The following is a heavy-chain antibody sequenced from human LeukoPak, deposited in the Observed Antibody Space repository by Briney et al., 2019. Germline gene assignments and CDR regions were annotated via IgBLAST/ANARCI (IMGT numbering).Heavy chain of an antibody. CDR2: ISSTGTTI. V-gene: IGHV3-11*04. CDR1: GFTVSSNY. Sequence: GGSLRLSCAASGFTVSSNYMSWIRQAPGKGLEWVSYISSTGTTIYYADSVKGRFTISRDNAKNSLYLQMNSLRAEDTAVYYCARGQWLPKYYFDCWGQGTLVTVSS. D-gene: IGHD6-19*01. J-gene: IGHJ4*02. CDR3: ARGQWLPKYYFDC.